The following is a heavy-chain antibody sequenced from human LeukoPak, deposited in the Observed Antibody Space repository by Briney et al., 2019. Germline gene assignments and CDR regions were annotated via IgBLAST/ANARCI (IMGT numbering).Heavy chain of an antibody. CDR1: GFTFRNYV. D-gene: IGHD3-10*01. CDR2: TSSDLNVK. J-gene: IGHJ4*02. CDR3: AREGYHGSGSPPSLYFDY. Sequence: GGSLRLSCAASGFTFRNYVIHWVRQAPGKGLEWVAVTSSDLNVKLYADSVKGRFTISRDNSRSTLYLQMNSLRPEDTAIYYCAREGYHGSGSPPSLYFDYWGQGTLVTVSS. V-gene: IGHV3-30-3*01.